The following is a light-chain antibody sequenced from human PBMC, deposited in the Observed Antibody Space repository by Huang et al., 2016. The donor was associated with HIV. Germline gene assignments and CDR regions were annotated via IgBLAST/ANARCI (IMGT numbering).Light chain of an antibody. CDR3: QQYWSNPRT. CDR2: GAS. CDR1: RGISNS. Sequence: DIQMTQSPSSLSASMGDRVTITCRASRGISNSLAWYQQKPGKAPELLLYGASTLQSGVPSRVSGSGSGTDYTLAISSLQPEDFATYYCQQYWSNPRTFGQGTKVEIK. V-gene: IGKV1-NL1*01. J-gene: IGKJ1*01.